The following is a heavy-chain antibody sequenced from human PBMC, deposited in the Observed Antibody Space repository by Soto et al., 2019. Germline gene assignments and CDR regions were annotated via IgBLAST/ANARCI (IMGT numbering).Heavy chain of an antibody. V-gene: IGHV3-53*01. CDR1: GFLVNSAY. Sequence: EVQLVESGGGLIPPGGSLRLSCAASGFLVNSAYMTWVSQAPGKGLEWLSMINSDGSTLYAESVKGRFTISRDNSKNRLDLQKNSLRAEDTGMYYCARSGYSFAWGYWGQGTLVIVTS. D-gene: IGHD5-18*01. J-gene: IGHJ4*02. CDR3: ARSGYSFAWGY. CDR2: INSDGST.